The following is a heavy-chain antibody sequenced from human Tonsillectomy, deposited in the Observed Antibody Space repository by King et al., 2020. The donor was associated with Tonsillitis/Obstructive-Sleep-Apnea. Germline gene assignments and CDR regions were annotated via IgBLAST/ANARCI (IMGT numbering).Heavy chain of an antibody. CDR1: GFTFSSYS. V-gene: IGHV3-21*01. J-gene: IGHJ3*02. D-gene: IGHD3-22*01. CDR3: ARDASYYYDSSGYYGLDAFDI. CDR2: ISSSSSYI. Sequence: VQLVESGGGLVKPGGSLRLSCAASGFTFSSYSMNWVRQAPGKGLEWVSSISSSSSYIYYADSVKGRFTIPRDNAKNSLYLQMNSLRAEDTAVYYCARDASYYYDSSGYYGLDAFDIWGQGTMVTVSS.